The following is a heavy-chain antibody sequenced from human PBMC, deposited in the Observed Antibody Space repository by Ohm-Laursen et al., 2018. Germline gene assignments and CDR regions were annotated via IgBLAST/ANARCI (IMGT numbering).Heavy chain of an antibody. D-gene: IGHD2-2*01. CDR1: GGSISSSSYC. CDR3: ARHTGYCSSTSCYAEYFQH. J-gene: IGHJ1*01. V-gene: IGHV4-39*01. CDR2: IYYSGST. Sequence: PGTLSLTCSVSGGSISSSSYCWGWIRQPPGKGLEWIGNIYYSGSTYYNPSLRSRVSISIHTSQNQFSLKLSSVTAADTAVYYCARHTGYCSSTSCYAEYFQHWGQGTLVTVSS.